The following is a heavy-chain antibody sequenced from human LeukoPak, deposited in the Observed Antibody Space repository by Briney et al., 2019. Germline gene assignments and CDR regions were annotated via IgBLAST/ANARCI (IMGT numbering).Heavy chain of an antibody. Sequence: GGSLRLSCAASGFSLTNFAMSWVRQAPGKGLEWVSLIIGSSGDTFYADSVKGRFTISRDNSKNTLYLQMNSLRAEDTALYYCAKGAYDYIERGYFDYWGQGTLVTVSS. D-gene: IGHD5-12*01. CDR1: GFSLTNFA. CDR3: AKGAYDYIERGYFDY. J-gene: IGHJ4*02. CDR2: IIGSSGDT. V-gene: IGHV3-23*01.